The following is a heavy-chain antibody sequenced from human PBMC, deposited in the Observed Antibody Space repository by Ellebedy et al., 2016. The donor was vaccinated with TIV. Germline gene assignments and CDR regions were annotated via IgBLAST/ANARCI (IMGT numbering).Heavy chain of an antibody. CDR3: VRDAAGTQGTYWYFDL. J-gene: IGHJ2*01. CDR2: ISNRDGIV. Sequence: GESLKISCAASGFISNTYSMNWVRQAPGKRLEWISYISNRDGIVYYADSVEGRFTISRDDARNSLSLQMNSLRDEDTAIYYCVRDAAGTQGTYWYFDLWGRGTLVTVSS. CDR1: GFISNTYS. V-gene: IGHV3-48*02. D-gene: IGHD3-10*01.